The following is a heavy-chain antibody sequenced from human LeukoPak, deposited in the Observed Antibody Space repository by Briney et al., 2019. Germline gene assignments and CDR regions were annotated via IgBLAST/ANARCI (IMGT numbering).Heavy chain of an antibody. J-gene: IGHJ6*02. V-gene: IGHV3-21*01. Sequence: PGGSLRLSCAASGLTFSSYSMNWVRQAPGKGLEWVSSISSSSSYIYYADSVKGRFTISRDNAKNTLYLQMNSLRAEDTAVYYCARDLTVTTYYYYYYGMDVWGQGTTVTVSS. CDR2: ISSSSSYI. D-gene: IGHD4-11*01. CDR3: ARDLTVTTYYYYYYGMDV. CDR1: GLTFSSYS.